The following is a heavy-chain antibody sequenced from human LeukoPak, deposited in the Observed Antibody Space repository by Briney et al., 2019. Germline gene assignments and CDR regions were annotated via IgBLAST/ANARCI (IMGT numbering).Heavy chain of an antibody. J-gene: IGHJ4*02. CDR3: ARDRGYGYGPFDY. V-gene: IGHV4-39*07. CDR2: IYYSGST. Sequence: SETLSLTCTVSDGSISSSSYYWDWIRQPPGKGLEWIGSIYYSGSTYYNPSLKSRVTISVDTSKNQFSLKLSSVTAADTAVYYCARDRGYGYGPFDYWGQGTLVTVSS. D-gene: IGHD5-18*01. CDR1: DGSISSSSYY.